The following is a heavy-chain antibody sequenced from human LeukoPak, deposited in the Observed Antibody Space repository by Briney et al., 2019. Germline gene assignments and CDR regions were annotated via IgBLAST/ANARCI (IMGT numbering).Heavy chain of an antibody. CDR3: AKDVWWSVS. J-gene: IGHJ5*02. D-gene: IGHD2-8*02. CDR1: GFTFSNHA. V-gene: IGHV3-23*01. CDR2: ISADAVDT. Sequence: PGGSLRLSCVASGFTFSNHAMTWVRQAPGKGLEWVSAISADAVDTFYAPSVKGRFTISRDNSKNTMYLQIHSLRAEDTAIYYCAKDVWWSVSWGQGTLVTVSS.